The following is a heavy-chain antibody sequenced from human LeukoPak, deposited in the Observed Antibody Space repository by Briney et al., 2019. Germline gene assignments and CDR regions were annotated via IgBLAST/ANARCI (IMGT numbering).Heavy chain of an antibody. CDR3: ARDASYYYDSSGYYYT. CDR1: GGTFSSYA. D-gene: IGHD3-22*01. Sequence: SVKVSRKASGGTFSSYAISWVRQAPGQGLEWMGGIIPIFGTANYAQKFQGRVTITADESTSTAYMELSSLRSEDTAVYYCARDASYYYDSSGYYYTWGQGTLVTVSS. J-gene: IGHJ5*02. V-gene: IGHV1-69*13. CDR2: IIPIFGTA.